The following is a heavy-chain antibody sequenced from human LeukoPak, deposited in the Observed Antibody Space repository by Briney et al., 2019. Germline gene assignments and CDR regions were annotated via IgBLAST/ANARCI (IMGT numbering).Heavy chain of an antibody. V-gene: IGHV4-59*01. CDR3: ARQYCGSTGCYPYFDY. CDR2: IYYSGST. D-gene: IGHD2-2*01. J-gene: IGHJ4*02. Sequence: SETLSLTCTVSGGSISSYYWSWIRQPPGKGLEWIGYIYYSGSTNYNPSLKSRVTISVDTSKNQFSLKLTSVTAADTAVYYCARQYCGSTGCYPYFDYWGQGTLVTVSS. CDR1: GGSISSYY.